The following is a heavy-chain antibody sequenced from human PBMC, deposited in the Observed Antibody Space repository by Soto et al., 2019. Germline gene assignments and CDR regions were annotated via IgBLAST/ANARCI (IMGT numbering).Heavy chain of an antibody. J-gene: IGHJ6*02. Sequence: SETLSLTCTVSGGSISSYYWSWIRQPPGKGLEWIGYIYYSGSTNYNPSLKSRVTISVDTSKNQFSLKLSSVTAADTAVYYCARAFYGDYAAYYYVMDFSGQGTTVTVSS. V-gene: IGHV4-59*08. CDR2: IYYSGST. D-gene: IGHD4-17*01. CDR3: ARAFYGDYAAYYYVMDF. CDR1: GGSISSYY.